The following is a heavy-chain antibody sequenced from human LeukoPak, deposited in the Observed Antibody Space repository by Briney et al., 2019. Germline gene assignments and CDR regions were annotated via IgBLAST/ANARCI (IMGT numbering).Heavy chain of an antibody. D-gene: IGHD2-15*01. Sequence: ASVKVSCKASGYTFTSYAMHWVRQAPGQRLEWMGWINAGNGNTKYSQKFQGRVTITRDTSASTAYMELSSLRSEDTAVYYCARLGYCSGGSCYEFDYWGQGTLVTVSS. V-gene: IGHV1-3*01. J-gene: IGHJ4*02. CDR1: GYTFTSYA. CDR3: ARLGYCSGGSCYEFDY. CDR2: INAGNGNT.